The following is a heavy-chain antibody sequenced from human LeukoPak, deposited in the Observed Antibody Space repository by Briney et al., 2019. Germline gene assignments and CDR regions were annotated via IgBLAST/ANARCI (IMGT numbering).Heavy chain of an antibody. D-gene: IGHD1-14*01. V-gene: IGHV1-24*01. Sequence: GASVKVSCKVSGYTLTELSMHWARQAPGKGLEWMGGFDPEDGETIYAQKFQGRVTMTEDTSTDTAYMELSSLRSEDTAVYYCATAHLNPGLVWSDPWGQGTLVTVSS. CDR1: GYTLTELS. CDR3: ATAHLNPGLVWSDP. CDR2: FDPEDGET. J-gene: IGHJ5*02.